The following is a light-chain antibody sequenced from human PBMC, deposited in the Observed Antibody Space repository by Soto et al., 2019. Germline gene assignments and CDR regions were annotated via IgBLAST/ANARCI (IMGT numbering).Light chain of an antibody. Sequence: QSALTQPASVSGSPGQSITISCTGTSSDVGSYNLVSWYQQHPGKAPKLMIYGDSKRPSGVSNRFSGSKSGNTASLTISGLQDEDEADYYCCGYAGRSTWVFGGGTKLTVL. J-gene: IGLJ2*01. CDR2: GDS. CDR1: SSDVGSYNL. V-gene: IGLV2-23*01. CDR3: CGYAGRSTWV.